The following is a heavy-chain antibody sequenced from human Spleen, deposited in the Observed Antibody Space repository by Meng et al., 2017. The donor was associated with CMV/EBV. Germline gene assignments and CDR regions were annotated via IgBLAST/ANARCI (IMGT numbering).Heavy chain of an antibody. Sequence: GGSLRLSCAASGFTFTSYWMSWVRQAPGKGLEWVANIKQDGSEKYYVDSVKGRFTISRDNAKNSLYLQMNSLRAEDTAVDHCAKYRFLGDAFDIWGQGTMVTVSS. J-gene: IGHJ3*02. V-gene: IGHV3-7*01. CDR3: AKYRFLGDAFDI. CDR1: GFTFTSYW. CDR2: IKQDGSEK. D-gene: IGHD5-12*01.